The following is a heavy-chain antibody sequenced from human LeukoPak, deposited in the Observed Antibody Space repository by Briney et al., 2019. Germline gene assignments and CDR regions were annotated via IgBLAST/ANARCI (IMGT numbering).Heavy chain of an antibody. V-gene: IGHV4-59*12. CDR3: ARALRYYYDSSGYSGTFDY. CDR1: GGSISSYY. J-gene: IGHJ4*02. D-gene: IGHD3-22*01. CDR2: IYYSGST. Sequence: TSETLSLTCTVSGGSISSYYWSWIRQPPGKGLEWIGYIYYSGSTYYNPSLKSRVTISEDASKNRFSLNVTSLTAADTAIYYCARALRYYYDSSGYSGTFDYWGQGTLVTVSS.